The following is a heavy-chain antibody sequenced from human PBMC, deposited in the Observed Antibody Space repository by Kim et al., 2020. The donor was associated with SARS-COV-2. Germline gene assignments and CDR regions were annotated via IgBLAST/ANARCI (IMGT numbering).Heavy chain of an antibody. D-gene: IGHD3-10*01. CDR3: ANDQGLGELLTDAFDI. Sequence: VKGRFTISRDNSTNTLYLQMNSLRAEDTAVYYCANDQGLGELLTDAFDIWGQGTMVTVSS. V-gene: IGHV3-23*01. J-gene: IGHJ3*02.